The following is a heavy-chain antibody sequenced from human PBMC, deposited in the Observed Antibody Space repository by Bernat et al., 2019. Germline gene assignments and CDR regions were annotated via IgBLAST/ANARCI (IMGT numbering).Heavy chain of an antibody. Sequence: VQLVQSGAEVKKPGASVKGSCKGSGYTFTSYDINWVRQATGQGLEWMGWMKPNSGNTGYAPKFQGTVTMSRNTSIRTAYMELSSLSSPYTALSYCASSPRISAALSGYFASWGPGTLVSVSS. CDR1: GYTFTSYD. V-gene: IGHV1-8*01. CDR3: ASSPRISAALSGYFAS. D-gene: IGHD6-13*01. J-gene: IGHJ4*02. CDR2: MKPNSGNT.